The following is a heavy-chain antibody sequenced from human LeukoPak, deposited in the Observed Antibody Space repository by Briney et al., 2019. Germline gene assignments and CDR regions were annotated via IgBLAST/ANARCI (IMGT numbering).Heavy chain of an antibody. CDR3: ARDCGGDCYPSKFEY. D-gene: IGHD2-21*02. V-gene: IGHV1-69*04. CDR1: GGTFSSYA. CDR2: IMPILGIS. J-gene: IGHJ4*02. Sequence: SVKVSCKASGGTFSSYAIRWVRQAAGQGGEWMGRIMPILGISNYAQKSQGRVTITADKSTSTAYMQLSSRRSEGTAVYYLARDCGGDCYPSKFEYWGQGTLVTGSP.